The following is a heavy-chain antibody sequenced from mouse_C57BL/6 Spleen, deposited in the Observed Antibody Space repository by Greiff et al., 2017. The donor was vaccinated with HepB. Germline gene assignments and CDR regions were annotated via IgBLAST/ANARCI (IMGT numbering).Heavy chain of an antibody. D-gene: IGHD4-1*01. V-gene: IGHV2-2*01. J-gene: IGHJ3*01. CDR1: GFSLTSYG. CDR2: IWSGGST. Sequence: VHLVESGPGLVQPSQSLSITCTVSGFSLTSYGVHWVRQSPGKGLEWLGVIWSGGSTDYNAAFISRLSISKDNSKSQVFFKMNSLQADDTAIYYCARLTGFAYWGQGTLVTVSA. CDR3: ARLTGFAY.